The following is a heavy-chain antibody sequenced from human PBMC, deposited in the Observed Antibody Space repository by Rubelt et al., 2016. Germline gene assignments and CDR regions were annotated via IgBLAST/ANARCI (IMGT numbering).Heavy chain of an antibody. J-gene: IGHJ4*02. CDR2: ISSSSSTI. CDR1: GFTFSKAW. V-gene: IGHV3-48*04. CDR3: ARALLLNSNWYYFDY. D-gene: IGHD6-13*01. Sequence: RGSLRLSCEASGFTFSKAWLSWVRQAPGKGLEWVSSISSSSSTIYYADSVKGRFSISRDNAKNSRYLQMSSLRAEDTAVYYCARALLLNSNWYYFDYWGQGTLVTVSS.